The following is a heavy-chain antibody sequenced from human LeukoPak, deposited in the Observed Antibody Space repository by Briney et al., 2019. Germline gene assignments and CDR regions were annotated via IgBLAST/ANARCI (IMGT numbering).Heavy chain of an antibody. Sequence: GGSLRLSCAASGFTFDDYAMHWVRQAPGKGLEWVSGISWNSGSIGYADSVKGRFTISRDNAKNSVFLQMNSLTHDDTAVYYCARAVDVADYWGQGTLVTVSS. CDR2: ISWNSGSI. V-gene: IGHV3-9*01. CDR3: ARAVDVADY. CDR1: GFTFDDYA. J-gene: IGHJ4*02. D-gene: IGHD3-10*02.